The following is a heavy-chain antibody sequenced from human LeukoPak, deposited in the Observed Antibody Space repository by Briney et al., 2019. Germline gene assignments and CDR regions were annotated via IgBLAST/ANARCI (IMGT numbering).Heavy chain of an antibody. CDR1: GYTFTSYD. V-gene: IGHV1-8*01. J-gene: IGHJ5*02. Sequence: ASVKVSCKAPGYTFTSYDINWVRQATGQGLEWMAWMNPNSGNTGYAQKFQGRVTMTRNTSISTAYMELSSLRSEDTAVYYCARCAYGDYLGMFDPWGQGTLVTVSS. D-gene: IGHD4-17*01. CDR3: ARCAYGDYLGMFDP. CDR2: MNPNSGNT.